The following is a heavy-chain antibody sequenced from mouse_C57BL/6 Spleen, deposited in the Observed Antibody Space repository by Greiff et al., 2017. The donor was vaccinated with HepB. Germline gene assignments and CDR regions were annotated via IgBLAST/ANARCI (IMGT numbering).Heavy chain of an antibody. CDR1: GYAFSSSW. Sequence: QVQLKESGPELVKPGASVKISCKASGYAFSSSWMNWVKQRPGKGLEWIGRIYPGDGDTNYNGKFKGKATLTADKSSSTAYMQLSSLTSEDSAVYFCARGGTTVVYWYFDVWGTGTTVTVSS. CDR3: ARGGTTVVYWYFDV. D-gene: IGHD1-1*01. V-gene: IGHV1-82*01. CDR2: IYPGDGDT. J-gene: IGHJ1*03.